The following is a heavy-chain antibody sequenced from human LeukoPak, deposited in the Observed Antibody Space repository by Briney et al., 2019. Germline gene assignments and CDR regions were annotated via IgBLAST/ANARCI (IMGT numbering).Heavy chain of an antibody. J-gene: IGHJ4*02. CDR2: ITSGFTP. Sequence: PGGSLRLSCAASGLTFSDYAMSWFRQAPGKGLEWVSGITSGFTPHYADSVKGRFTISRDNSKNMFHLQLNSLRAEDTAVYYRAKDYSDSRVADVFFEYWGQGTLVTVSS. V-gene: IGHV3-23*01. CDR1: GLTFSDYA. D-gene: IGHD2-15*01. CDR3: AKDYSDSRVADVFFEY.